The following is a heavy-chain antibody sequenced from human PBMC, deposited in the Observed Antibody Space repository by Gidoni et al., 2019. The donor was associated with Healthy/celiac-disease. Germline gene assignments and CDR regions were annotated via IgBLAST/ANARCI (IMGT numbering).Heavy chain of an antibody. CDR3: AKDSSGWYYRYYGMDV. J-gene: IGHJ6*02. D-gene: IGHD6-19*01. Sequence: EVQLLESGGGLVQPGGSLRLSCAASGFTFSSYAMSWVRQAPGKGLEWVSAISGSGGSTYYADSGKGRFTISRDNSKNTLYLQMNSLRAEDTAVYYCAKDSSGWYYRYYGMDVWGQGTTVTVSS. CDR1: GFTFSSYA. CDR2: ISGSGGST. V-gene: IGHV3-23*01.